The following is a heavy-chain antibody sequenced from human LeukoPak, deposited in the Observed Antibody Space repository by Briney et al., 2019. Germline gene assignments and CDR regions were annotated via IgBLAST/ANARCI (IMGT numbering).Heavy chain of an antibody. CDR1: GGSISSGGYS. J-gene: IGHJ4*02. V-gene: IGHV4-30-2*01. CDR2: IYHSGST. Sequence: SETLSLTCTVSGGSISSGGYSWSWIRQPPGKGLEWIGYIYHSGSTYYNPSLKSRVTISVDRSKNQFSLKLSSVTAADTAVYYCAREEKTRYFDYWGQGTLVTVSS. CDR3: AREEKTRYFDY.